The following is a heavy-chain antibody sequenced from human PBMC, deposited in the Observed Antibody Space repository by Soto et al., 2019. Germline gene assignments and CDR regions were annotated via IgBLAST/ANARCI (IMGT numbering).Heavy chain of an antibody. Sequence: GASVKVSCKASGFTFTSSAVQWVRQARGQRLEWIGWIVVGSGNTNYAQKFQERVTITRDMSTSTAYMELSSLRAEDTAVYYCAKEKISTSCCSWFDPWGQGTLVTVSS. J-gene: IGHJ5*02. CDR3: AKEKISTSCCSWFDP. D-gene: IGHD2-2*01. CDR1: GFTFTSSA. V-gene: IGHV1-58*01. CDR2: IVVGSGNT.